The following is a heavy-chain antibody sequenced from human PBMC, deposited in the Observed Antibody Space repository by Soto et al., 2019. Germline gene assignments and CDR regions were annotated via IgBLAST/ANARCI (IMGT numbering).Heavy chain of an antibody. J-gene: IGHJ4*02. Sequence: QVQLVQSGAEVKKPGSSVKVSCKASGGTFSSYAISWVRQAPGQGLEWMGGIIPIFGTANYAQKFQGRVTIPADESTSTAYMELSSLRSEDTAVYYCARDTRGYCSGGSCYLYYFAYWGQGTLVTVSS. V-gene: IGHV1-69*12. CDR3: ARDTRGYCSGGSCYLYYFAY. D-gene: IGHD2-15*01. CDR2: IIPIFGTA. CDR1: GGTFSSYA.